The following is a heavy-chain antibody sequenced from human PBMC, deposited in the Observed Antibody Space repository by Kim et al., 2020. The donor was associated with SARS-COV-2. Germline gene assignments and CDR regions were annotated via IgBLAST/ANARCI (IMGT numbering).Heavy chain of an antibody. CDR2: IDYSGST. D-gene: IGHD6-13*01. CDR1: GGSISSHY. CDR3: AGERYTTNWWDGYYFDY. J-gene: IGHJ4*02. Sequence: SETLSLTCSVSGGSISSHYWSWIRQPPGKGLEWIGYIDYSGSTNYNPSLKSRVTISVDTTKNKFSLKLYAVTAADAAVYYCAGERYTTNWWDGYYFDYWGQGTLVTVSP. V-gene: IGHV4-59*11.